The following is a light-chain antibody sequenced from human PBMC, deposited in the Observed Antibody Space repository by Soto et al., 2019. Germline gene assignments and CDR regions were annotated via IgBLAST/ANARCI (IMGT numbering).Light chain of an antibody. CDR3: KQIHSTSYYT. J-gene: IGKJ2*01. CDR2: AGS. Sequence: DIQMTQSPSSLSASVGDRVTITCRASQNIRNYLNWYQQRPGKTPNLLVYAGSNFRSGVTSRFSGCGSGTDFTLSISSLQPEDFGTYYCKQIHSTSYYTVGQGSRVDVK. V-gene: IGKV1-39*01. CDR1: QNIRNY.